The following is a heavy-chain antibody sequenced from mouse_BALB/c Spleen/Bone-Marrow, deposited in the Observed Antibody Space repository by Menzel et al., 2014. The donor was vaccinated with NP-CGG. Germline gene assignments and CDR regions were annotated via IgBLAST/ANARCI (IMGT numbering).Heavy chain of an antibody. Sequence: VQLQHSGPELVKPGASVKISCKASGYSFTAYYIHWVKQSHVKSLEWIGRINPYNGATSYNQNFKDKASLTVDKSSSTAYMELHGLTSEDSAVYYCARKGNYGWFAYWGQGTLVTVSA. J-gene: IGHJ3*01. V-gene: IGHV1-26*01. CDR3: ARKGNYGWFAY. CDR1: GYSFTAYY. D-gene: IGHD2-1*01. CDR2: INPYNGAT.